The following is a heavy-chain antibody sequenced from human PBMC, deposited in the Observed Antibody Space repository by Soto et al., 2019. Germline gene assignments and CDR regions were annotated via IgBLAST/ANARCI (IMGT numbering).Heavy chain of an antibody. CDR2: IYYSGST. V-gene: IGHV4-31*11. J-gene: IGHJ6*02. CDR3: ALDSSGYYCDYYYGMAV. CDR1: YGSSAGYR. Sequence: SDKWAVSYGSSAGYRWSRIRKNQGKGLEWIGYIYYSGSTYYNPSLKSRVTISVDTSKNQFSLKLSSVTAADTAVYYCALDSSGYYCDYYYGMAVWGQGTTVTVSS. D-gene: IGHD3-22*01.